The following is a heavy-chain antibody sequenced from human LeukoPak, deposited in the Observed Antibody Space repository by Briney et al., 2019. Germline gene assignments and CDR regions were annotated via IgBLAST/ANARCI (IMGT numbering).Heavy chain of an antibody. CDR1: GYSISSGYF. CDR3: ARVYGFVYGPYFDY. J-gene: IGHJ4*02. CDR2: LYNRGGT. V-gene: IGHV4-38-2*01. D-gene: IGHD3-10*01. Sequence: SETLSLTCAVSGYSISSGYFWGWIRQPPGEGLEWIGSLYNRGGTYYNPSLKSRVTMSIDTSKNQFSLNLSSVTAADTAVYYCARVYGFVYGPYFDYWGPGALVTVSS.